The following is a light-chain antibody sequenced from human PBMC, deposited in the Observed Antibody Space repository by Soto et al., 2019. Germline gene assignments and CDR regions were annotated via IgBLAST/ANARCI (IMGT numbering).Light chain of an antibody. Sequence: QSALTQPASVSGSPGQSITISCTGTSSDVGAYNYVSWYQQHPGKVPKLLIYDVSDRPSAVSTRFSGSKSCNTACLTISGLQAEDEADYYCSSFTRSNSYVFGTGTKVTVL. CDR2: DVS. CDR3: SSFTRSNSYV. J-gene: IGLJ1*01. V-gene: IGLV2-14*03. CDR1: SSDVGAYNY.